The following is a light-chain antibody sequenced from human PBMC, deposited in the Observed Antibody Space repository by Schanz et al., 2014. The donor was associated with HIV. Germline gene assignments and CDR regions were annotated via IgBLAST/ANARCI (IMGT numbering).Light chain of an antibody. V-gene: IGLV2-8*01. CDR2: EVT. Sequence: QSVLTQPPSASGSPGQSVTISCTGTGTDVGGYNYVSWYQHPPGEAPKLIIYEVTKRPSGVPDRFSGSKSGRTASLTVSGLQAEDEADYYCASYTGSNQGVFGGGTKLTVL. CDR3: ASYTGSNQGV. J-gene: IGLJ3*02. CDR1: GTDVGGYNY.